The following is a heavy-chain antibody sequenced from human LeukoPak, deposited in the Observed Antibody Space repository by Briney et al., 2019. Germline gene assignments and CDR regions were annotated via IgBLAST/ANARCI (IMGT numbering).Heavy chain of an antibody. CDR2: TYYRSKWYK. Sequence: SSQTLSLTCAISGDSVSSNSAAWNWIRQSPSRGLEWLGRTYYRSKWYKDYAVSVKGRITINPDTSKNQFSLQLNSVTPEDTGVYYCARVVAAAGSQHYFDYWGQGTLVTVSS. V-gene: IGHV6-1*01. D-gene: IGHD6-13*01. CDR3: ARVVAAAGSQHYFDY. CDR1: GDSVSSNSAA. J-gene: IGHJ4*02.